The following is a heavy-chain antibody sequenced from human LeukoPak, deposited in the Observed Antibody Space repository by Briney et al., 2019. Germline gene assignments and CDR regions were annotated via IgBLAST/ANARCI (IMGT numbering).Heavy chain of an antibody. J-gene: IGHJ2*01. V-gene: IGHV4-59*01. CDR3: ARGDRGVTLVWYFDL. CDR1: GGSISSYY. D-gene: IGHD3-10*01. Sequence: SSETLSLTCTVSGGSISSYYWSWIRQPPGKGLEWIGYIYYSGSTNYNPSLKSRVTISVDTSKNQFSLKLNSVTAADTAVYYCARGDRGVTLVWYFDLWGRGTLVTVSS. CDR2: IYYSGST.